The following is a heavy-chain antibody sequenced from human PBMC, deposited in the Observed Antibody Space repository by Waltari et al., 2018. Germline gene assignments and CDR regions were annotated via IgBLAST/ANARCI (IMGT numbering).Heavy chain of an antibody. Sequence: EVQLVESGGGLIQPGGSLRLSCAASGFTVSNNFMMWVRQAPGKGVGCVSLIYRGGSTYYADSVKGRFTISVDYSENTLYLQMNSLRGEDTAVYYCARDRHCSSSGCSGLWGQGTLVTVSS. V-gene: IGHV3-53*01. J-gene: IGHJ4*02. D-gene: IGHD2-2*01. CDR2: IYRGGST. CDR3: ARDRHCSSSGCSGL. CDR1: GFTVSNNF.